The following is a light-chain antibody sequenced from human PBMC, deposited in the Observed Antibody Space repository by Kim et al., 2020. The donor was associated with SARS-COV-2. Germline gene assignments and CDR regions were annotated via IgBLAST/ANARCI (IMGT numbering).Light chain of an antibody. CDR2: GKD. CDR3: SSRDTSGNQWV. Sequence: SSELTQDPAVSVALGQTVRITCQGDSLRNCYATWYQLKPGQAPALVVYGKDRRPSGIPDRISASYSGNTASLTITGAQAADEADYYCSSRDTSGNQWVFG. V-gene: IGLV3-19*01. CDR1: SLRNCY. J-gene: IGLJ3*02.